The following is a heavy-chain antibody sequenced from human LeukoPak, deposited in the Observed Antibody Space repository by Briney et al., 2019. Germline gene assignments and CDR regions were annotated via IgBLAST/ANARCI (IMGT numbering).Heavy chain of an antibody. V-gene: IGHV3-53*01. CDR3: ARDRWLQSNYYMDV. Sequence: PGGSLRLSCAASGFTVSSNYMSWVRQAPGKGLEWVSVIYRGGSTYYADSVKGRFTISRDNAKNSLYLQMNSLRAEDTAVYYCARDRWLQSNYYMDVWGKGTTVTISS. D-gene: IGHD5-24*01. CDR1: GFTVSSNY. J-gene: IGHJ6*03. CDR2: IYRGGST.